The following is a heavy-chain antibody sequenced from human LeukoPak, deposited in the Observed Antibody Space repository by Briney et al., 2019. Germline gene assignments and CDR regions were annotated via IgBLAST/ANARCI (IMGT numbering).Heavy chain of an antibody. CDR3: AGAGRITMIVGRGAFDI. D-gene: IGHD3-22*01. Sequence: SETLSLTCAVYGGSFSGYYWSWIRQPPGKGLEWIGEINHSGSTNYNPSLKSRVTISVDTSKNQFSLKLSSVTAADTAVYYCAGAGRITMIVGRGAFDIWGQGTMVTVSS. CDR2: INHSGST. CDR1: GGSFSGYY. J-gene: IGHJ3*02. V-gene: IGHV4-34*01.